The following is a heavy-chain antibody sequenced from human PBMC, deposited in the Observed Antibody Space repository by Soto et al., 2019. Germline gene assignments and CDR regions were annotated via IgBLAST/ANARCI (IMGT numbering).Heavy chain of an antibody. CDR3: AKGHPLYGVRGVPFDY. V-gene: IGHV3-23*01. CDR2: ISGSGGST. J-gene: IGHJ4*02. Sequence: GGSLRLSCAASGFTFSSYAMSWVRQAPGKGLEWVSAISGSGGSTYYADSVKGRFTISRDNSKNTLYLQMNSLRAEDTAVYYCAKGHPLYGVRGVPFDYWGQGTLVTVS. CDR1: GFTFSSYA. D-gene: IGHD3-10*01.